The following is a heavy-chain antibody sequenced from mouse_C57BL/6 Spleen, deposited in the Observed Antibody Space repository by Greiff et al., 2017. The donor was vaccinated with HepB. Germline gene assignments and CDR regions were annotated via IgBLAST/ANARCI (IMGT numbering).Heavy chain of an antibody. D-gene: IGHD1-1*01. CDR1: GYTFTSYW. V-gene: IGHV1-64*01. J-gene: IGHJ4*01. CDR2: IHPNSGST. CDR3: ARIYYYGSSSLFFYAMDY. Sequence: QVQLQQPGAELVKPGASVKLSCKASGYTFTSYWMHWVKQRPGQGLEWIGMIHPNSGSTNYNEKFKSKATLTVDKSSSTAYMQLSSLTSEDSAVYYCARIYYYGSSSLFFYAMDYWGQGTSVTVSS.